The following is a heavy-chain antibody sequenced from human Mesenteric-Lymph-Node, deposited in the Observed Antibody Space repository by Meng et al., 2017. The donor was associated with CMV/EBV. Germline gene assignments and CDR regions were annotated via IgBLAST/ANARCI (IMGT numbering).Heavy chain of an antibody. D-gene: IGHD2-15*01. CDR1: GYTFTSYY. J-gene: IGHJ6*02. CDR3: ARDYMVAVAYYYYGMDV. CDR2: INPSGGST. V-gene: IGHV1-46*01. Sequence: ASVKVSCKASGYTFTSYYMHWVRQAPGQGLEWMGIINPSGGSTSYAQKFQGRVTMTRDTSTSTVYMELSSLRSEDTAVYYCARDYMVAVAYYYYGMDVWGQGTTVTVSS.